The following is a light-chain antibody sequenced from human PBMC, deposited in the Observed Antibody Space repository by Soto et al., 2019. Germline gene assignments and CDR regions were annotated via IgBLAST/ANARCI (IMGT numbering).Light chain of an antibody. J-gene: IGKJ2*01. CDR2: KAS. CDR1: QSISSW. V-gene: IGKV1-5*03. Sequence: DIQMTQSPSTLSASVRDRVTSTCRASQSISSWLAWYQQKPGKAPKLLIYKASSLESGVPSRFSGSGSGTEFTLTISSLQPDDFATYYCQQYNSYPDTFGQGTKLEIK. CDR3: QQYNSYPDT.